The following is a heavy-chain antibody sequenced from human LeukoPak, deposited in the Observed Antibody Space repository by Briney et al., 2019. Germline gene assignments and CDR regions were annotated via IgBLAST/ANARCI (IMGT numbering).Heavy chain of an antibody. D-gene: IGHD2-2*01. CDR2: TYYRSTRYN. CDR1: GDSVSSNSVT. V-gene: IGHV6-1*01. CDR3: ARRLTQYDCFDP. Sequence: SQTLSLTFAISGDSVSSNSVTWNWIRQSPSRGLEWLGRTYYRSTRYNDYAVSLRGRITVNPDTSKNQFSLHLNSVTPEDTAVYYCARRLTQYDCFDPWGQGILVTVSS. J-gene: IGHJ5*02.